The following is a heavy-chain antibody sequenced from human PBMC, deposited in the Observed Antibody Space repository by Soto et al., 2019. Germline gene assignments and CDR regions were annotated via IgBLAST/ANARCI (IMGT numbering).Heavy chain of an antibody. CDR3: ARGSVTIFGVVIPPSPRWFDP. CDR1: GYTFTSYY. D-gene: IGHD3-3*01. CDR2: INPSGGST. Sequence: ASVKVSCKASGYTFTSYYMHWVRQAPGQGLEWMGIINPSGGSTSYAQEFQGRVTMTRDTSTSTVYMELSSLRSEDTAVYYCARGSVTIFGVVIPPSPRWFDPWGQGTLVTVSS. J-gene: IGHJ5*02. V-gene: IGHV1-46*01.